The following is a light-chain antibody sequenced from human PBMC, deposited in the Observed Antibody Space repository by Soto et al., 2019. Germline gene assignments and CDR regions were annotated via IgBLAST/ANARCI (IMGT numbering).Light chain of an antibody. Sequence: EVVMTQSPAPLSAPPRERVTLSCRASQNLGSSLAWYQQRPGQPPRLLLYGGSTRATGIPARFSGSGSGTEFTVTISSLQSEDFAVYYCQQYNYWPPYTFGQGTNLEFK. CDR3: QQYNYWPPYT. CDR2: GGS. V-gene: IGKV3-15*01. J-gene: IGKJ2*01. CDR1: QNLGSS.